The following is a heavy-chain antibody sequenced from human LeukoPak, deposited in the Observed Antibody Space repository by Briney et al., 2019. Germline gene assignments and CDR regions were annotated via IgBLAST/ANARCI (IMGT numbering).Heavy chain of an antibody. D-gene: IGHD2-2*01. V-gene: IGHV4-34*01. J-gene: IGHJ4*02. CDR1: GASISSYY. CDR3: ARVSYQEGVDY. Sequence: PSETLSLTCTVSGASISSYYWSWIRQPPGKGLEWIGEINHSGSTNYNPSLKSRVTISVDTSKNQFSLKLDSVTAADTAVYYCARVSYQEGVDYWGQGTLVTVSS. CDR2: INHSGST.